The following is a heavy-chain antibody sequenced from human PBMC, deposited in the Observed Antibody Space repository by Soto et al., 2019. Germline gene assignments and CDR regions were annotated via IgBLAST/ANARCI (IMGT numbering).Heavy chain of an antibody. CDR2: IYSGGST. CDR3: AREVSLDYGDWDYYGMDV. CDR1: GFTVSSNY. J-gene: IGHJ6*02. D-gene: IGHD4-17*01. Sequence: EVQLVESGGGLIQPGGSLRLSCAASGFTVSSNYMSWVRQAPGKGLEWVSVIYSGGSTYYADYVKGRFTISRDNSKNTLYLQMNSLRAEDTAVYYCAREVSLDYGDWDYYGMDVWGQGTTVTVSS. V-gene: IGHV3-53*01.